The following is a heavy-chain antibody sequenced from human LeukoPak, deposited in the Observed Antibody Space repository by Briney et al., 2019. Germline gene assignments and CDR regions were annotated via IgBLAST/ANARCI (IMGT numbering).Heavy chain of an antibody. CDR2: INHNGST. D-gene: IGHD2-15*01. CDR1: GGSFSGYY. J-gene: IGHJ6*02. CDR3: ARGGYCSGGSCYRYYYYYGMDV. Sequence: PSETLSLTCAVYGGSFSGYYWSWIRQPPGKGLEWIGEINHNGSTNYNPSLKSRVTISVDTSKNQFSLKLSSVTAADTAVYYCARGGYCSGGSCYRYYYYYGMDVWGQGTTVTVSS. V-gene: IGHV4-34*01.